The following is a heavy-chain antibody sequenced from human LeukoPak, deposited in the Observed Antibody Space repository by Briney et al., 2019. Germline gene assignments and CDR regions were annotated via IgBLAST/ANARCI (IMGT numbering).Heavy chain of an antibody. CDR3: ARDISRITIFGVVIPNWFDP. CDR1: GYTFTGYY. J-gene: IGHJ5*02. Sequence: ASVKVSCKASGYTFTGYYMHWVRQAPGQGLEWMGWINPSSGGTNYAQKFQGRVTMTRDTSISTAYMELSRLRSDDTAVYYCARDISRITIFGVVIPNWFDPWGQGTLVTVSS. D-gene: IGHD3-3*01. CDR2: INPSSGGT. V-gene: IGHV1-2*02.